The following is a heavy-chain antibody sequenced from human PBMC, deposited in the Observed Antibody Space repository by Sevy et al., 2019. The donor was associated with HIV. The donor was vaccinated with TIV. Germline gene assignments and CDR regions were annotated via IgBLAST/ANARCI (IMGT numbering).Heavy chain of an antibody. CDR1: GFTFGDYA. Sequence: GGSLRLSCTGSGFTFGDYAVSWVRQAPGKGLEWVGLIRSKIFGGTKEFAASVKDRFTISRDDTKSIAYLEINSLKSEDTAVYYCTRDQWQQVVRPHCDYWGQGTLVTVSS. J-gene: IGHJ4*02. D-gene: IGHD6-13*01. CDR2: IRSKIFGGTK. V-gene: IGHV3-49*04. CDR3: TRDQWQQVVRPHCDY.